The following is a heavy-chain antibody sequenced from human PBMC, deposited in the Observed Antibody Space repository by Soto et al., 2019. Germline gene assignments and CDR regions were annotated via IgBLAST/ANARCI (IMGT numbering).Heavy chain of an antibody. CDR2: ISYDGSDK. CDR1: GFTFSSYA. D-gene: IGHD3-22*01. V-gene: IGHV3-30-3*01. Sequence: PGGSLRLSCAAAGFTFSSYAMHWVRQAPGKGLEWVALISYDGSDKDYADSAKGRFTISRDNSRNTLFLQMNSLRAEDTAVYYCARDYYKYYDSSGYYRSPAYWGQGTLVTVSS. J-gene: IGHJ4*02. CDR3: ARDYYKYYDSSGYYRSPAY.